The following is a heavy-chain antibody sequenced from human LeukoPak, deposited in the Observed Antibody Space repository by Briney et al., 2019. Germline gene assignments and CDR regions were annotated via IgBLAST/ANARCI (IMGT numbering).Heavy chain of an antibody. CDR1: GGSVNSGIYY. V-gene: IGHV4-61*01. Sequence: KSSETLSLTCTVSGGSVNSGIYYWSWIRQPPGKGLEWIGYISFRGSTNYNPSVRSRVTISIDTSKNQFSLILSSMTAADTAVYYCARVTGDYPKYHYDYWGQGTLVTVSS. D-gene: IGHD4-17*01. J-gene: IGHJ4*02. CDR2: ISFRGST. CDR3: ARVTGDYPKYHYDY.